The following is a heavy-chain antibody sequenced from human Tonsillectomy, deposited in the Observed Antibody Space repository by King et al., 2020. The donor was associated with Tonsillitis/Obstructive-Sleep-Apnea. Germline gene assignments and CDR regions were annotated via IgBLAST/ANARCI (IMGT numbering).Heavy chain of an antibody. CDR1: AFTFSNRA. J-gene: IGHJ4*02. CDR2: ISGSGGNT. D-gene: IGHD2-8*01. Sequence: VQLVESGGGLVQPGGSLRLSCAASAFTFSNRAMSWVRQPPGKGLEWVSAISGSGGNTYYADSVKGRFTISRDNFKNTLYLQMNSLRAEDTAVYYCAKVPGYCTNGVCSDYWGQGTLVAVSS. V-gene: IGHV3-23*04. CDR3: AKVPGYCTNGVCSDY.